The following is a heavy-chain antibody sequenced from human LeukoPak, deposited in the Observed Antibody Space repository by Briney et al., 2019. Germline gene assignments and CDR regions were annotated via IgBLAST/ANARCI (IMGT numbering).Heavy chain of an antibody. V-gene: IGHV1-69*05. Sequence: GASVKVSCKASGGTFSSYAISWVRQAPGQGLEWMGGIIPIFGTANYAQKFQGRVTITTDESTSTAYMELSSLRSEDTAVYYCASPYYYGSGSYLNWGQGTLVTVSS. J-gene: IGHJ4*02. CDR2: IIPIFGTA. CDR3: ASPYYYGSGSYLN. CDR1: GGTFSSYA. D-gene: IGHD3-10*01.